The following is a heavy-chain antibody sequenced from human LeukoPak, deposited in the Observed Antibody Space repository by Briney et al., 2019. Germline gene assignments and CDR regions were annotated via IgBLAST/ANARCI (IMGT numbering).Heavy chain of an antibody. CDR1: GDSVSSDNAA. D-gene: IGHD6-13*01. J-gene: IGHJ4*02. V-gene: IGHV6-1*01. Sequence: PSQTLSLTCAISGDSVSSDNAAWNWIRQSPSRGLEWLGRTYYRSKWYIDSAVSVKGRITINPDTSKNQFSLELKSLTPEDTALYYCARATSSSWYTFDSWGQGTLVTVSS. CDR2: TYYRSKWYI. CDR3: ARATSSSWYTFDS.